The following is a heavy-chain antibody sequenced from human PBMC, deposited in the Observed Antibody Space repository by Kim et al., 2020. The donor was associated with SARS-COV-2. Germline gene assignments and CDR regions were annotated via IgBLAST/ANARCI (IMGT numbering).Heavy chain of an antibody. J-gene: IGHJ3*01. CDR3: ARGHVYAFDF. CDR2: YN. V-gene: IGHV6-1*01. Sequence: YNDYAVSVKSRITISPDTSKNQFSLQLNSVTPEETAVYYCARGHVYAFDFWGQGTMVTVSS.